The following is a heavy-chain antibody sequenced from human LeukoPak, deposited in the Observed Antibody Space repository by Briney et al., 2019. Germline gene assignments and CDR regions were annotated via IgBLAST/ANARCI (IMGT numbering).Heavy chain of an antibody. CDR3: AKDPPGGFNRGYRDDF. D-gene: IGHD3-22*01. CDR2: ISDGGGGTT. V-gene: IGHV3-23*01. Sequence: PGGSLRLSCAASGILFTTYAMNWVRQAPGKGLEWVATISDGGGGTTYYADSVKGRFTISRDNSKSTLYLQMNDLRTDDTAVYFCAKDPPGGFNRGYRDDFWGQGTLVAVSA. CDR1: GILFTTYA. J-gene: IGHJ4*02.